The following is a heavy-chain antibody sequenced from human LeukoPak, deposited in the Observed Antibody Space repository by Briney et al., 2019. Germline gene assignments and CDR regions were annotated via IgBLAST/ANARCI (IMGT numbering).Heavy chain of an antibody. CDR3: ASESCSGSPCTYYFMDV. CDR1: GFTFSSYE. J-gene: IGHJ6*03. D-gene: IGHD3-10*02. Sequence: GGSLRLSCAASGFTFSSYEMNWVRQAPGKGLEWVSYISSSGSTIYYADSVKGRFTISRDNAKNSLFLQMNSLRAEDTAVYYCASESCSGSPCTYYFMDVWGRGTTVTVSS. CDR2: ISSSGSTI. V-gene: IGHV3-48*03.